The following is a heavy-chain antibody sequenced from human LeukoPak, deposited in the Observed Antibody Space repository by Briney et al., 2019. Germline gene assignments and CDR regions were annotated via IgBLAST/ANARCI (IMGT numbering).Heavy chain of an antibody. CDR3: AKVGYDILTGYDY. V-gene: IGHV3-23*01. CDR2: ISGSGGST. CDR1: GFAFSSYA. Sequence: PGGSLRLSCAASGFAFSSYAMSWVRQAPGKGLEWVSAISGSGGSTYYADSVKGRFTISRDNSKNTLYLQMNSLRAEDTAVYYCAKVGYDILTGYDYWGQGTLVTVSS. J-gene: IGHJ4*02. D-gene: IGHD3-9*01.